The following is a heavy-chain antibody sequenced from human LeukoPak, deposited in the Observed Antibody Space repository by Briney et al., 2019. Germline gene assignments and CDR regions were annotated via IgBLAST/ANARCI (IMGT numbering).Heavy chain of an antibody. CDR2: ICPGDSDT. V-gene: IGHV5-51*01. D-gene: IGHD4-23*01. CDR1: GYGFSSYW. Sequence: GKSLKISCKGSGYGFSSYWIGWVRQMPGKGLEYMGIICPGDSDTRYSQSFQGQVTISADKSITTAYLQWSSLKASDTGMYYCARHTTVGGSLRFDYWGQGTLVSVSS. CDR3: ARHTTVGGSLRFDY. J-gene: IGHJ4*02.